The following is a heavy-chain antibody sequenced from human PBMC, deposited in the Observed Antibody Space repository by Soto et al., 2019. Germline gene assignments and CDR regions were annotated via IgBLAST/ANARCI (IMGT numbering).Heavy chain of an antibody. Sequence: QLQLQESGSGLVKPSQKLSLTCTASGGSINSGGYSWRWIRQPPGKGLEWIGYIYRSGGAYYSPSRHNRVTISVDTSKNHFSLTLTSVTAADTAVYYCAVSGRGGLDVWGQGTTVTVSS. V-gene: IGHV4-30-2*01. CDR2: IYRSGGA. D-gene: IGHD3-10*01. CDR1: GGSINSGGYS. J-gene: IGHJ6*02. CDR3: AVSGRGGLDV.